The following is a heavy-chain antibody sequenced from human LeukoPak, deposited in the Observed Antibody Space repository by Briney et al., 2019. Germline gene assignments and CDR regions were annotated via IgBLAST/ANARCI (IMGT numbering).Heavy chain of an antibody. D-gene: IGHD2-2*01. V-gene: IGHV1-18*01. CDR2: ISAYNGNT. CDR3: ARSRYCSSTSCSRYDY. J-gene: IGHJ4*02. CDR1: GYTFTSYG. Sequence: ASVKVSCKASGYTFTSYGISWVRQAPGQGLDWMGWISAYNGNTNYAQKLQGRVTMTTDTSTSTAYMELRSLRSDDTAVYYSARSRYCSSTSCSRYDYWGQGTLVTVSS.